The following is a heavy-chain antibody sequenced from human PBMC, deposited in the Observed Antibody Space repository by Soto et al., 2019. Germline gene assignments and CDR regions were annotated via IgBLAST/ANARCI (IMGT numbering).Heavy chain of an antibody. D-gene: IGHD3-3*01. CDR1: GGSISSSNW. V-gene: IGHV4-4*02. CDR2: IYHSGST. CDR3: ARGRRITIFGVVTREWYGMDV. Sequence: QVQLQESGPGLVKPSGTLSLTCAVSGGSISSSNWWSWVRQPPGKGLEWIGEIYHSGSTNYNPSLKCRVTISVAKSRTQFSLTLSPVTAADTAVYYCARGRRITIFGVVTREWYGMDVWGQGTTVTVSS. J-gene: IGHJ6*02.